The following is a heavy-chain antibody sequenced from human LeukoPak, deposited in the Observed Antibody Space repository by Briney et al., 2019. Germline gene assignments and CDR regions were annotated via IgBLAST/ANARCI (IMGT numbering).Heavy chain of an antibody. CDR1: GFTVSSNY. V-gene: IGHV3-53*01. CDR2: IYSGGST. Sequence: GGSLRLSCAASGFTVSSNYMSWVRQAPGKGLEWVSVIYSGGSTYYADSVKGRFTISRDNSKNTLYLQMNSLRAEDTAVYYCARAYSYGYYYYYGMDVWGQGTTVTVSS. CDR3: ARAYSYGYYYYYGMDV. J-gene: IGHJ6*02. D-gene: IGHD5-18*01.